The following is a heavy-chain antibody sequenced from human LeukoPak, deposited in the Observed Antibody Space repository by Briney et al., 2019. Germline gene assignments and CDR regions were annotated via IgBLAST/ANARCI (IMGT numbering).Heavy chain of an antibody. V-gene: IGHV3-30-3*01. J-gene: IGHJ4*02. Sequence: GGSLRLSCAASGFTFSSYAMYWVRQAPGKGLEWVAVISYDGNNKYYADSVKGRFTISRDISKNTLYLQMNSLRAEDTAVYYCAKDSVPFGIDYWGQGTLVTVSS. CDR1: GFTFSSYA. CDR2: ISYDGNNK. CDR3: AKDSVPFGIDY. D-gene: IGHD2/OR15-2a*01.